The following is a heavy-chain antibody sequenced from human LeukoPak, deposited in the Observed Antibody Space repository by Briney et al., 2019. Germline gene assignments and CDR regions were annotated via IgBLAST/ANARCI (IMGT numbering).Heavy chain of an antibody. J-gene: IGHJ4*02. V-gene: IGHV3-7*01. CDR3: ARDATYCTNGVCYTRFDY. Sequence: GGSLRLSCAASGFTFTSHWMSWVREARGKGLEWVARMNRGGSEKYCVDSVKGRFTISRDNAKTSPYLEMNSLRAEDTAVYYCARDATYCTNGVCYTRFDYWGQGTLVTVSS. D-gene: IGHD2-8*01. CDR2: MNRGGSEK. CDR1: GFTFTSHW.